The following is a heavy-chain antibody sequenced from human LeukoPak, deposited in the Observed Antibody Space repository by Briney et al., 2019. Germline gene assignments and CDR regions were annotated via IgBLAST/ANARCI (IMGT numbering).Heavy chain of an antibody. Sequence: PGGSLRLSCAVSGFSANINYMSWVRQAPGKGLEWVSVIYSGGSTYYADSVKGRFTISRDNSKNTLYLQMNSLRAEDTAVYYCAGLTTVTDDRAFDIWGQGTMVTVSS. CDR3: AGLTTVTDDRAFDI. D-gene: IGHD4-17*01. V-gene: IGHV3-53*01. CDR2: IYSGGST. CDR1: GFSANINY. J-gene: IGHJ3*02.